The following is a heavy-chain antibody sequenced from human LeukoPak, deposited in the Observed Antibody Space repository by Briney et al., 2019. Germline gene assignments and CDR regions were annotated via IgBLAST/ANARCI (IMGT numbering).Heavy chain of an antibody. V-gene: IGHV3-21*01. J-gene: IGHJ4*02. CDR1: GFTFSSYS. Sequence: GGSLRLSCAASGFTFSSYSMNWVRQAPGKGLEWVLSIISSSSYISYAASVKGPFTISRDTAKNSLYLQMNSLRAEDTAVYYCARSWLLAAAGTYDYWGQGTLVTVSS. CDR2: IISSSSYI. CDR3: ARSWLLAAAGTYDY. D-gene: IGHD6-13*01.